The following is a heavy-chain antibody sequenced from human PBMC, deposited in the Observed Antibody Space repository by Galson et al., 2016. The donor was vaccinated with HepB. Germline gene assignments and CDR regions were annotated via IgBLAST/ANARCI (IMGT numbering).Heavy chain of an antibody. Sequence: SLRLSCAASGFIFSNYAMSWVRQAPGRGLEWVSTITGRGDSAYYADSVKGRFTISRDNSQNTLFLQMNSLRAEDTAIYYCAKHAGPYYYYAMDVWGQGTTVTVSS. CDR1: GFIFSNYA. D-gene: IGHD1-1*01. CDR2: ITGRGDSA. V-gene: IGHV3-23*01. CDR3: AKHAGPYYYYAMDV. J-gene: IGHJ6*02.